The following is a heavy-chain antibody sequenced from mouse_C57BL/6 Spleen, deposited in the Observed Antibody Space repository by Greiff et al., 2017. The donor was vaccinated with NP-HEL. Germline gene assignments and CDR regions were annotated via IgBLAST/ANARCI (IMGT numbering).Heavy chain of an antibody. CDR2: IWTGGGT. J-gene: IGHJ4*01. Sequence: VQLQESGPGLVAPSQSLSITCTVSGFSLTSYAISWVRQPPGKGLEWLGVIWTGGGTNYNSAPKSRLSNSNDNSKSQKFLKMNSLQTDATARYCCARDDSSSYAMDYWGQGTSVTVSA. V-gene: IGHV2-9-1*01. CDR1: GFSLTSYA. CDR3: ARDDSSSYAMDY. D-gene: IGHD1-1*01.